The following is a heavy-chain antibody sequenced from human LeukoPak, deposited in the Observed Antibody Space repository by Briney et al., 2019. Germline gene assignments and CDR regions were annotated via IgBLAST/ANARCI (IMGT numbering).Heavy chain of an antibody. CDR2: IKGKTDGGTT. CDR3: TTDPTYYYDSSGVDY. V-gene: IGHV3-15*07. CDR1: GFTFSNAW. Sequence: PGGSLRLSCAASGFTFSNAWMNWVRQAPGKGLEWVGRIKGKTDGGTTDYAAPVKGRFTISRDDSKNTLYLQMNSLKTEDTAVYYCTTDPTYYYDSSGVDYWGQGTLVTVSS. D-gene: IGHD3-22*01. J-gene: IGHJ4*02.